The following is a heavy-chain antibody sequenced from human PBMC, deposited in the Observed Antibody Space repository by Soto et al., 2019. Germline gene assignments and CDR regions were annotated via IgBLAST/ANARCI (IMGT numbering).Heavy chain of an antibody. CDR2: IWYDESNK. Sequence: QVQLVESGGGVVQPGRSLRLSCAASGFTFSSYGMHWVRQAPGKGLEWVAVIWYDESNKYYADSVKGRFTISRDNSKNTLYLQMNSLRAEDTVVYYCARTIEEVNWFDPWGQGTLVTVSS. CDR3: ARTIEEVNWFDP. CDR1: GFTFSSYG. J-gene: IGHJ5*02. V-gene: IGHV3-33*01.